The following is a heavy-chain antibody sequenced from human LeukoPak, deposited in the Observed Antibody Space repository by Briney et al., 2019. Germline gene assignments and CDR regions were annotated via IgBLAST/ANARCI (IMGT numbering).Heavy chain of an antibody. CDR2: ISYDGSNK. V-gene: IGHV3-30*01. J-gene: IGHJ6*03. CDR1: GFTFSSYA. CDR3: ASNLANYYYYMDV. Sequence: GGSLRLSCAASGFTFSSYAMHWVRQAPGKGLEGVAVISYDGSNKYYADSVKGRFTISRDNSKNTLYLQMNSLRAEDTAVYYCASNLANYYYYMDVWGKGTTVTVSS. D-gene: IGHD5-12*01.